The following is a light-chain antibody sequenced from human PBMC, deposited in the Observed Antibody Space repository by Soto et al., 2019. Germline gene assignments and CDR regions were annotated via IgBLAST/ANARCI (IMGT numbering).Light chain of an antibody. Sequence: QSVLTQPASVSGSPGQSITISCTGTSSDVGNYNRVSWYQQHPGKAPKLIIYEVSKWPSGASDRFSGSQSGNTASLTISGLQAGDEADYYCCSWVNRDTLMFGGGTKVTVL. J-gene: IGLJ3*02. CDR2: EVS. CDR1: SSDVGNYNR. CDR3: CSWVNRDTLM. V-gene: IGLV2-23*02.